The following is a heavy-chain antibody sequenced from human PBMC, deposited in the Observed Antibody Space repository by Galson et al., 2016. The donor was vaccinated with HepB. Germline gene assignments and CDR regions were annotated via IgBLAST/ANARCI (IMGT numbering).Heavy chain of an antibody. V-gene: IGHV3-30*04. D-gene: IGHD1-26*01. CDR1: GFIFSNYA. CDR2: ISEDGSNK. J-gene: IGHJ4*02. CDR3: AKAALVGPTYPLEF. Sequence: SLRLSCAASGFIFSNYAVLWVCQAPGKGPEWVAVISEDGSNKHYIDSVMGRFTVSRDNSKNTFYLQMDSLGAEDGAVYYCAKAALVGPTYPLEFWGPGTLVTVSS.